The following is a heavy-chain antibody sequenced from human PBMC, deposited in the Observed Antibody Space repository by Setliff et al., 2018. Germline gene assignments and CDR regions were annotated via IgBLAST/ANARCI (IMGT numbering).Heavy chain of an antibody. CDR2: INWNGRST. V-gene: IGHV3-20*04. CDR3: GRQGIAAPYSYYYLDV. CDR1: GFIFDDYG. D-gene: IGHD6-13*01. Sequence: PGGSLRLSCAASGFIFDDYGMSWVRQAPGKGLEWVSGINWNGRSTGYADSVKGRFTISRDNAKNSLYLQMNSLRAEDTALYYCGRQGIAAPYSYYYLDVWAKGTTVTV. J-gene: IGHJ6*03.